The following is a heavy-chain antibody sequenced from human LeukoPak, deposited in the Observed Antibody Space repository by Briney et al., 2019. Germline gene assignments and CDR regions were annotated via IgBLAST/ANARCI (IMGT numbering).Heavy chain of an antibody. CDR1: DDSITMYY. Sequence: SETLSLTCTVSDDSITMYYWSWIRQPPGKGLEWIGYIYYTGSTNYNPSLKSRVTISVDTSKNQFSLKLSSVTAADTAVYYCARGLESYFNYWGQGTLVTVSS. J-gene: IGHJ4*02. CDR3: ARGLESYFNY. V-gene: IGHV4-59*01. CDR2: IYYTGST.